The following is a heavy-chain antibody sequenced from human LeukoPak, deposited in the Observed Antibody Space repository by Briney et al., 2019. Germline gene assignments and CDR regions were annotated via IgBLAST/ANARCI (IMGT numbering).Heavy chain of an antibody. J-gene: IGHJ4*02. V-gene: IGHV3-23*01. CDR1: GFTFRSYA. CDR2: ISGGGSFT. Sequence: PGGSLRLSCAASGFTFRSYAMSWVRQAPLEGLGWVSTISGGGSFTYYADSVKGGFTTSRDNSMRRLYLQMKSLRAKDTAVYYCAKHLDSGSYYKDDYWGQGILVTVSS. D-gene: IGHD3-10*01. CDR3: AKHLDSGSYYKDDY.